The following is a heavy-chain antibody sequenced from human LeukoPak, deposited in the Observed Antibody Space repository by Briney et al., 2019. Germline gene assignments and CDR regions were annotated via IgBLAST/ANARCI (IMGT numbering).Heavy chain of an antibody. D-gene: IGHD3-10*01. Sequence: GASVKVSCKASGYTFTSYGISWVRQAPGQGLEWMGWINPDTGGTNYAQKFQGRVTMTWDTSISTAYMDVSSLRSDDTAIYYCARAPQLLASKDYWGQGTLVTVSS. CDR2: INPDTGGT. J-gene: IGHJ4*02. CDR3: ARAPQLLASKDY. V-gene: IGHV1-2*02. CDR1: GYTFTSYG.